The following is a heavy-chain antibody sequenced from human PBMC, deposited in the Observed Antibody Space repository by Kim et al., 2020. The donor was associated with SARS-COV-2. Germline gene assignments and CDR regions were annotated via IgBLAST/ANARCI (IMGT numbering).Heavy chain of an antibody. D-gene: IGHD6-19*01. CDR2: ISSSSSYI. V-gene: IGHV3-21*01. CDR1: GFTFSSYS. Sequence: GGSLRLSCAASGFTFSSYSMNWVRQAPGKGLEWVSSISSSSSYIYYADSVKGRFTISRDNAKNSLYLQMNSLRAEDTAVYYCARGAQWLVAKEDYWGQGTLVTVSS. CDR3: ARGAQWLVAKEDY. J-gene: IGHJ4*02.